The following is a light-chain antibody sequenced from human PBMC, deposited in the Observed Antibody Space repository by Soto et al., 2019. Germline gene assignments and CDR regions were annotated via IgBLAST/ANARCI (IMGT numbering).Light chain of an antibody. J-gene: IGKJ2*01. CDR1: QSISSW. V-gene: IGKV1-5*03. Sequence: DIQMTQSPSTLSASVGDRVTITCRASQSISSWLAWYQQKPGKAPKLLIYKASSFESGVPSRFSSSGSGTEFTLTISSLQPDDFATYYCQQYNSYSYTFDQGTKLEIK. CDR2: KAS. CDR3: QQYNSYSYT.